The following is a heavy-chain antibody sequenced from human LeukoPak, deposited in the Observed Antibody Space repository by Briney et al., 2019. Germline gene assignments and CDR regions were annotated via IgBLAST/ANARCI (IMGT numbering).Heavy chain of an antibody. CDR2: INPNSGGT. J-gene: IGHJ6*03. CDR1: GYTFIGYY. Sequence: ASVKVSCKASGYTFIGYYMHWVRQAPGQGLEWMGWINPNSGGTNYAQKFQGRVTMTRDTSISTAYMELSRLRSDDTAVYYCARGYSGYLNPYYYMDVWGKGTTVTVSS. CDR3: ARGYSGYLNPYYYMDV. D-gene: IGHD5-12*01. V-gene: IGHV1-2*02.